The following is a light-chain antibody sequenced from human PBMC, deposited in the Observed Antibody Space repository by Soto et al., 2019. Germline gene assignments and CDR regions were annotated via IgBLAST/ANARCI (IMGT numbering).Light chain of an antibody. CDR2: GNS. CDR1: SSNIGAGYD. J-gene: IGLJ1*01. CDR3: PSYDSSLSGWV. V-gene: IGLV1-40*01. Sequence: QSVLTQPPSVSGAPGQRVTISCTGSSSNIGAGYDVHWYQQLPGTAPKLLIYGNSNRPSGVPDRFSGSKSGTSASLAITGLQAEDEADYYCPSYDSSLSGWVFGTGTKLTVL.